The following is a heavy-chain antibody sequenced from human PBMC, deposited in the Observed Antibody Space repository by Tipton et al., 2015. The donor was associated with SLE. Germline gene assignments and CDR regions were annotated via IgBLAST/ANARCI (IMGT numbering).Heavy chain of an antibody. J-gene: IGHJ4*02. Sequence: TLSLTCTVSGGSINSGGYYWTWIRQYPGKGLEWIGEVNHSGSTNYNPSLKSRVTISVDTSKNQFSLKLSSVTAADTAVYYCVRLRSKVLIDYWGQGTLVTVSS. CDR1: GGSINSGGYY. CDR3: VRLRSKVLIDY. D-gene: IGHD2-8*01. V-gene: IGHV4-31*03. CDR2: VNHSGST.